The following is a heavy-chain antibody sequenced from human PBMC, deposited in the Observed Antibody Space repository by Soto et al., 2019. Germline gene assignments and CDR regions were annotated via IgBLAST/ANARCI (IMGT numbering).Heavy chain of an antibody. CDR3: AKLGVIGEFLSY. J-gene: IGHJ4*02. CDR1: GFTFSDSA. Sequence: EVQLLESGGGLAQPGGSLRLSCAASGFTFSDSAMSWVRQAPGKGLECVSGISGSGGGGTTYYADSVKGRFTISRDNSKNTLYLQMNSLRAEDTAVYYCAKLGVIGEFLSYWGQGTLVTVSS. CDR2: ISGSGGGGTT. V-gene: IGHV3-23*01. D-gene: IGHD3-16*01.